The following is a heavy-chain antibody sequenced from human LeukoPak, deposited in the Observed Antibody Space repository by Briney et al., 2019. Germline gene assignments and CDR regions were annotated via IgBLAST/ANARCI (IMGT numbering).Heavy chain of an antibody. CDR2: INAGNGNT. CDR3: ASPSYDYVWGSYRQASNAFDI. V-gene: IGHV1-3*01. J-gene: IGHJ3*02. D-gene: IGHD3-16*02. Sequence: ASVKVSFKASGYTFTSYAMHWVSQAPGQRLEWMGWINAGNGNTKYSQKFQGRVTITRDTSASTAYMELSSLRSEDTAVYYCASPSYDYVWGSYRQASNAFDIWGQGTMVTVSS. CDR1: GYTFTSYA.